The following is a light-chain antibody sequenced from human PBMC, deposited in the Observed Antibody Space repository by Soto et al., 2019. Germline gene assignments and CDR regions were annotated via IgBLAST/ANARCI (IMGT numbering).Light chain of an antibody. CDR1: QSVGSY. Sequence: EIVLTQSPATLSLSPGERATLSCRASQSVGSYLAWYQQKPGQAPRLLIYDASNRATGIPARFSGSGSGTDFTLTISSLEPADFAVYYCQQRSNWPLFTFGPGTKLDIK. J-gene: IGKJ3*01. CDR3: QQRSNWPLFT. V-gene: IGKV3-11*01. CDR2: DAS.